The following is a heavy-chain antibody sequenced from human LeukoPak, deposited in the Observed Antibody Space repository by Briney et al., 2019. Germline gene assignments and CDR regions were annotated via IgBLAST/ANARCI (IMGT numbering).Heavy chain of an antibody. CDR2: INHSGST. CDR1: GGSFSGYY. D-gene: IGHD4-17*01. CDR3: ARGRNDYGDVRAWRRGYYFDY. J-gene: IGHJ4*02. V-gene: IGHV4-34*01. Sequence: SETLSLTCAVYGGSFSGYYWSWIRQPPGKGLEWIGEINHSGSTNYNPSLKSRVTISVDTSKNQFSLKLSSVTAADTAVYYCARGRNDYGDVRAWRRGYYFDYWGQGTLVTVSS.